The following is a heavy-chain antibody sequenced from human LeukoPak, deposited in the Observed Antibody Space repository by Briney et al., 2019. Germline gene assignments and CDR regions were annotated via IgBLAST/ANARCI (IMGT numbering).Heavy chain of an antibody. J-gene: IGHJ4*02. CDR3: ARRAVVVAARIFDY. D-gene: IGHD2-15*01. V-gene: IGHV4-38-2*01. CDR1: GYSISSGYY. Sequence: SETLSLTCAVSGYSISSGYYWGWIRQPPGKGLEWIGSIYHSGSTYYNPSLKSRVTISVDTSKNQFPLKLSSVTAADTAVYYCARRAVVVAARIFDYWGQGTLVTVSS. CDR2: IYHSGST.